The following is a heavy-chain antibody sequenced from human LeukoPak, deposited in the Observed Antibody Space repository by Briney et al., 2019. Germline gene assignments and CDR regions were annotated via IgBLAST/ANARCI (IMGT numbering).Heavy chain of an antibody. Sequence: GGSLRLSCAASGFTFSNYGMNWVRQAPGKGLEWVADISYDESSKYYADSVKGRFTISRDNSKNTLYLQMNSLRAEDTAVYYCAKDQRYSSGWSADYWGQGTLVTVSS. CDR3: AKDQRYSSGWSADY. CDR1: GFTFSNYG. V-gene: IGHV3-30*18. D-gene: IGHD6-19*01. J-gene: IGHJ4*02. CDR2: ISYDESSK.